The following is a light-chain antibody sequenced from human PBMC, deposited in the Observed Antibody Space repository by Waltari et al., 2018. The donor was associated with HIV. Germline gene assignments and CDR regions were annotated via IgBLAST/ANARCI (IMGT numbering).Light chain of an antibody. CDR3: QQYGSTPPIT. CDR2: GAL. Sequence: EIVLAQSPGTLYSSPGERSTLSFRSSQSVSSSYLVRYQQKPGQDPRLLIYGALSRATGIPDRFSGSGSGTDFTITISRLEPEDFAVYYCQQYGSTPPITFGQGTRLEIK. CDR1: QSVSSSY. J-gene: IGKJ5*01. V-gene: IGKV3-20*01.